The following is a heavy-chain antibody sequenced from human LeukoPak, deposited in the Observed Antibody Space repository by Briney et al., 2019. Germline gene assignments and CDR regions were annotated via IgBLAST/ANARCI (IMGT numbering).Heavy chain of an antibody. V-gene: IGHV3-53*01. CDR3: ARHDDGDDVPTHRHYYHYGMDV. CDR1: GFTVSSNY. J-gene: IGHJ6*02. D-gene: IGHD4-17*01. Sequence: GGSLRLSCAASGFTVSSNYMSWVRQAPGKGLEWVSVIYSGGSTYYADSVKGRFTISRDNSKNTLYLQMNSLRAEDTAVYYCARHDDGDDVPTHRHYYHYGMDVWGQGTTVTVSS. CDR2: IYSGGST.